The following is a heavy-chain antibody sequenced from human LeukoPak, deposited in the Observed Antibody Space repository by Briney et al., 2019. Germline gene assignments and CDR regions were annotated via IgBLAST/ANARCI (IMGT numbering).Heavy chain of an antibody. V-gene: IGHV3-48*01. CDR3: ARDKDWSFDY. CDR1: GFIFSDYS. J-gene: IGHJ4*02. CDR2: IRGGDSI. D-gene: IGHD3/OR15-3a*01. Sequence: PGGSLRLSCAASGFIFSDYSFNWVRQAPGKGLEWVSYIRGGDSISYAESVKGRFTISRDNAKNSLSLQMNGLRAEDTAIYYCARDKDWSFDYGGQGTLVTVSS.